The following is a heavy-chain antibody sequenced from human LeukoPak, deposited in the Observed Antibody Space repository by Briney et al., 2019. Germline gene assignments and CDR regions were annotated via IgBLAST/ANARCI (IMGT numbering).Heavy chain of an antibody. V-gene: IGHV5-51*01. CDR1: GYTFASYW. Sequence: GESLKISCKGSGYTFASYWVGWVRQMPGKGLEWMGIIYAGDSDTRYSPSFQGQVTISVDKSINTAFLQWSSLKASDTAVYYCTMAIYDSRTHYPYWGQGTLATVSS. CDR3: TMAIYDSRTHYPY. CDR2: IYAGDSDT. J-gene: IGHJ4*02. D-gene: IGHD3-22*01.